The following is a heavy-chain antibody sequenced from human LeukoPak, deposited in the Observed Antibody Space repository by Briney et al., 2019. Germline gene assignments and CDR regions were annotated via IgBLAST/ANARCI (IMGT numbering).Heavy chain of an antibody. Sequence: SETLSLTCAVYGGSFSGYYWSWIRQPPGKGLEWIGEINHSGSTNYNPSLKSRVTISVDTSMNQFSLKLSSVTAADTAVYYCARGRGSQLGYYYYYYMDVWGKGTTVTVSS. D-gene: IGHD7-27*01. V-gene: IGHV4-34*01. J-gene: IGHJ6*03. CDR2: INHSGST. CDR3: ARGRGSQLGYYYYYYMDV. CDR1: GGSFSGYY.